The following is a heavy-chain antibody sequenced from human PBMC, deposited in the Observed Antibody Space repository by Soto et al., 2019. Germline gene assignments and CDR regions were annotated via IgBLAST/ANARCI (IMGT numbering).Heavy chain of an antibody. D-gene: IGHD3-22*01. CDR1: GGTFSSYT. CDR2: IIPILGIA. CDR3: ASLHDSSGYRHRIAFEI. J-gene: IGHJ3*02. V-gene: IGHV1-69*02. Sequence: QVQLVQSGAEVKKPGSSVKVSCKASGGTFSSYTISWVRQAPGQGLEWMGRIIPILGIANYAQKFQGRVTITADKSTSTAYMELSSLRSEDTAVYYCASLHDSSGYRHRIAFEIWGQGTMGTVSS.